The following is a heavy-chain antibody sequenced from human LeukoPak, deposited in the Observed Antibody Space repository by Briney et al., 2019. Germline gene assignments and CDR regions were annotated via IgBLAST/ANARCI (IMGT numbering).Heavy chain of an antibody. CDR2: FYTSGST. CDR1: GGSISSYY. D-gene: IGHD2-2*01. V-gene: IGHV4-4*07. CDR3: ARDKREFQLHGAFDI. J-gene: IGHJ3*02. Sequence: SETLSLTCTVSGGSISSYYWSWIRQPAGKGLEWIGRFYTSGSTTYNPSLKSRVTMSVDTSKNQFSLKLSSVTAADTALYYCARDKREFQLHGAFDIWGQGTMVTVSS.